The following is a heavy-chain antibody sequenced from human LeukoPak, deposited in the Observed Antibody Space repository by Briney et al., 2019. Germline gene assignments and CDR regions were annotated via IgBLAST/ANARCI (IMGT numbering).Heavy chain of an antibody. D-gene: IGHD3-3*01. J-gene: IGHJ4*02. CDR2: IRGDGAST. CDR3: VYQVQGVVK. V-gene: IGHV3-64*05. Sequence: PGGSPRLSCSASGFTFNSYVMHWVRQAPGKGLEYVSGIRGDGASTYYADSVKGRFTISRDNSKNTLYVQMTSLRAEDTAVYYCVYQVQGVVKWGQGTLVTVSS. CDR1: GFTFNSYV.